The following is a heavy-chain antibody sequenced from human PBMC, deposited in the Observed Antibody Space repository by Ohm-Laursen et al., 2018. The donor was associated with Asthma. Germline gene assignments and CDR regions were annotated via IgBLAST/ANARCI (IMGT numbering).Heavy chain of an antibody. CDR2: ISTDSSFI. V-gene: IGHV3-21*01. J-gene: IGHJ1*01. Sequence: SLRLSCAASGYTFSRYSIHWVRQIPGKGLEWVASISTDSSFIYYADSVRGRFTTSRDNARNSVYLQMNSLRAEDTALYYCARIGPEWELPGREYSLHHWGEGTLVTGSS. CDR3: ARIGPEWELPGREYSLHH. D-gene: IGHD1-26*01. CDR1: GYTFSRYS.